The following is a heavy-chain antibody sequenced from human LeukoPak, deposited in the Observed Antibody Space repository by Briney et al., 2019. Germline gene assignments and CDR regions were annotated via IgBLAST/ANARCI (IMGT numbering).Heavy chain of an antibody. D-gene: IGHD6-13*01. J-gene: IGHJ4*02. CDR2: IYYSGST. CDR3: AREGTPSYSSSTNKPRAKDY. CDR1: GGSISSYY. Sequence: SETLSLTCTVSGGSISSYYWSWIRQPPGKGLEWIGYIYYSGSTNYKPSLKSRVTISVDTSKNQFSLKLNSVTAADTAVYYCAREGTPSYSSSTNKPRAKDYWGQGTLVTVSS. V-gene: IGHV4-59*01.